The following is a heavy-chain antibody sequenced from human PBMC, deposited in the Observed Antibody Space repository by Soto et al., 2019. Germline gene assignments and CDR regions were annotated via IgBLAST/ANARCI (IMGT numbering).Heavy chain of an antibody. D-gene: IGHD2-8*01. J-gene: IGHJ4*02. CDR2: IKTKIDGGTT. CDR3: KKHAYINGRGH. CDR1: GFIFRNDW. V-gene: IGHV3-15*01. Sequence: EVQLVESGGGWATPGGSLRLSCAASGFIFRNDWMNWVRQAPGKGLEWVARIKTKIDGGTTDYAAPVQGRFFLSRDDSQNTLFLQTNSLQTEDTAVYYCKKHAYINGRGHWGQGTLVTVAA.